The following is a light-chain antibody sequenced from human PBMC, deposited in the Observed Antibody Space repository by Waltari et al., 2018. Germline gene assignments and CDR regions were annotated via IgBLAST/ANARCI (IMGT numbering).Light chain of an antibody. CDR1: TESNVCDSN. CDR3: MFWPSNVWV. CDR2: YKSDSEE. J-gene: IGLJ3*02. V-gene: IGLV5-37*01. Sequence: QPVLTQPPSACASPVQSARLICTWPTESNVCDSNISRNQNKPGSPPRFLLYYKSDSEEAQGSGLPSRFPGSKDASANAGILLISGLPSEDEAAYYCMFWPSNVWVFGGGTKLTVL.